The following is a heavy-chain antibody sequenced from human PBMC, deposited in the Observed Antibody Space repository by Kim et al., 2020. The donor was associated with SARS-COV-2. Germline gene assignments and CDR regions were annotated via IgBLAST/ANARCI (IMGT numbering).Heavy chain of an antibody. D-gene: IGHD2-15*01. Sequence: SETLSLTCAVNGGSFSDYFWSWIRQTPGKGPEWIGDIDHSGTTNYNPSLKSRVSISVDSYKNQFSLRLTSVTAADAAVYYCARGLGYTRGSCYLDPWGQGTPVTVSS. J-gene: IGHJ5*02. CDR1: GGSFSDYF. CDR2: IDHSGTT. CDR3: ARGLGYTRGSCYLDP. V-gene: IGHV4-34*01.